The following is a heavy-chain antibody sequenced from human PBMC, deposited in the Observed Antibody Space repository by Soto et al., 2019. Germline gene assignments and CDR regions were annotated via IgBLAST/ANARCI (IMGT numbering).Heavy chain of an antibody. CDR3: ARDYDYVWGSYRVDYYYFGLDV. CDR1: GYTFTSYA. D-gene: IGHD3-16*02. Sequence: ASVKVSCKASGYTFTSYAIHWVRQAPGQGLEWMGWINPGDGNTKYSQKFQARVSITRDTSASTAYMELNSLRSEDTALYFCARDYDYVWGSYRVDYYYFGLDVWGRGTTVTVSS. CDR2: INPGDGNT. V-gene: IGHV1-3*01. J-gene: IGHJ6*02.